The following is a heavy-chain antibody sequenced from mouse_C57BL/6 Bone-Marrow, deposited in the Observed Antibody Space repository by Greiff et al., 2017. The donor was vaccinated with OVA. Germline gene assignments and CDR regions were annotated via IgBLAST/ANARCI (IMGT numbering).Heavy chain of an antibody. CDR3: ASRITTVVATRYFDY. CDR1: GYTFTSYW. V-gene: IGHV1-72*01. D-gene: IGHD1-1*01. J-gene: IGHJ2*01. CDR2: IDPNSGGT. Sequence: QVQLQQPGAELVKPGASVKLSCKASGYTFTSYWMHWVKQRPGRGLEWIGRIDPNSGGTKYNEKFKSKATLTVDKPSSTAYMQLSSRTSEDSAVYYCASRITTVVATRYFDYWGQGTTLTVSS.